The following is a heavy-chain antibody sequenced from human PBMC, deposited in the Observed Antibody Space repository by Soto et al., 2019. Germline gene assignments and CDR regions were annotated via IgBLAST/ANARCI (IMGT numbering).Heavy chain of an antibody. J-gene: IGHJ6*02. Sequence: ASVKVSCKTSGFTFSSSAVHWVRQARGHRLQWMGWIDVGSANANYAQMLQERVTISTDVSTSTAYMELSSLRSEDTAVYYCARDDVDTAMPYGMDVWGQGTTVTVSS. V-gene: IGHV1-58*01. CDR2: IDVGSANA. CDR3: ARDDVDTAMPYGMDV. CDR1: GFTFSSSA. D-gene: IGHD5-18*01.